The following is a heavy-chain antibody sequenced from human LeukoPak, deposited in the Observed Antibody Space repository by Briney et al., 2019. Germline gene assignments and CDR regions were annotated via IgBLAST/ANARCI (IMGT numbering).Heavy chain of an antibody. D-gene: IGHD5-18*01. J-gene: IGHJ4*02. CDR2: ISSSSSYI. CDR3: ARGSLGRRGYSYGLSYYFDY. CDR1: GFTFSSYS. V-gene: IGHV3-21*01. Sequence: GGSLRLSCAASGFTFSSYSMNWVRQAPGKGLEWVSSISSSSSYIYYADSVKGRFTISRDNAKNSLYLQMNSLRAEDTAVYYCARGSLGRRGYSYGLSYYFDYWGQGTLVTVSS.